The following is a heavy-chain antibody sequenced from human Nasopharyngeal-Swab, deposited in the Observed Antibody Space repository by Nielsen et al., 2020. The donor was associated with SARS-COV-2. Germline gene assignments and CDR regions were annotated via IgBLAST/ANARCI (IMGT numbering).Heavy chain of an antibody. CDR2: IYYSGST. CDR3: AREGAATDDYYGMDV. J-gene: IGHJ6*01. CDR1: GGSISSGGYY. D-gene: IGHD6-13*01. Sequence: SETLSLTCTVSGGSISSGGYYWSWIRQHPGKGLYWIGYIYYSGSTYYNPSLKSRVTISVDTSKNQFSLKLSSVTAADTAVYYCAREGAATDDYYGMDVWGQGTTVTVSS. V-gene: IGHV4-31*03.